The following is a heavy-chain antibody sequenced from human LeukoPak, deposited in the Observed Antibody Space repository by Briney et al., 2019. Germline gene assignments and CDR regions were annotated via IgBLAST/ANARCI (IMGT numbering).Heavy chain of an antibody. V-gene: IGHV3-48*01. D-gene: IGHD3-16*01. CDR2: ISSSSSTI. J-gene: IGHJ3*02. CDR1: GFTISSYS. CDR3: ARGSRGTFDI. Sequence: PGGTLSLSCTASGFTISSYSMNWVHMAPAQGLEGVSYISSSSSTIYYADSVKGRFTNSRDNAKNSLYLQMSSLRAEDTAVYYCARGSRGTFDIWGQGRMVTVSS.